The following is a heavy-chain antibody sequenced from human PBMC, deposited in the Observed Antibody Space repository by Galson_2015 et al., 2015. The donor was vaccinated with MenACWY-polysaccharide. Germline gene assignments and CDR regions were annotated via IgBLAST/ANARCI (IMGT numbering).Heavy chain of an antibody. CDR2: ISSSGSTI. CDR1: GFTFSSYD. J-gene: IGHJ4*02. CDR3: SRNAHGFGEVFDY. V-gene: IGHV3-48*03. D-gene: IGHD3-10*01. Sequence: SLRLSCEASGFTFSSYDMNWVRQAPGKGLEWVSYISSSGSTIYYADSVKGRFTISRDNAKNSLYLQMNSLRAEDTAVYYWSRNAHGFGEVFDYWGQGTLVTVSS.